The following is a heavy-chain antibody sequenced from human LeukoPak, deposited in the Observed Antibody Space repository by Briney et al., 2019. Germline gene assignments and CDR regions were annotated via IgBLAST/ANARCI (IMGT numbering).Heavy chain of an antibody. CDR1: GFTFSSYS. J-gene: IGHJ4*02. D-gene: IGHD2-2*01. CDR2: ISDDGSKK. CDR3: AREGGYCSSTTCYFDS. V-gene: IGHV3-30-3*01. Sequence: GRSLRHSCAASGFTFSSYSMHWVRQAPGKGLEWVAVISDDGSKKSYADSVKGRFTVSRDNSKNTLYLQMNSPRVEDTAVYYCAREGGYCSSTTCYFDSWGQGTLVTVSS.